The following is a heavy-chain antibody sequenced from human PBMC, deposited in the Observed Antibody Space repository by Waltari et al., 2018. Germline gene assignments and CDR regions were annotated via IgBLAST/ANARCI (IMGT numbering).Heavy chain of an antibody. Sequence: QVQLVQSGAEVRKPGSSVKVSCKASGGTFSSYAISWVRQAPGQGLEWMGRVIPICGTANKAQQCQGSVTTTANKSTSTAYMELSSLRSEDTAVYYCAREIRVSDPLYYGMDVWGQGTTVTVSS. V-gene: IGHV1-69*08. CDR3: AREIRVSDPLYYGMDV. CDR1: GGTFSSYA. CDR2: VIPICGTA. J-gene: IGHJ6*02.